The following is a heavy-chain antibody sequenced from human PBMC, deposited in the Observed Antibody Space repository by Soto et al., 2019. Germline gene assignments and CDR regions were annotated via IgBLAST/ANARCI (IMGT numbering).Heavy chain of an antibody. CDR3: ARGIKYGAYSRWFDP. CDR2: MNPNSGNT. V-gene: IGHV1-8*01. Sequence: QVQLVQSGAEVKKPGASVKVSCKASGYTFTSYDINWVRQATGQGLEYLGWMNPNSGNTAYVQKFQGRVTMTWDTSITTAYMELSSLRSEDTAVYFCARGIKYGAYSRWFDPWGQGTLLTVSS. D-gene: IGHD4-17*01. J-gene: IGHJ5*02. CDR1: GYTFTSYD.